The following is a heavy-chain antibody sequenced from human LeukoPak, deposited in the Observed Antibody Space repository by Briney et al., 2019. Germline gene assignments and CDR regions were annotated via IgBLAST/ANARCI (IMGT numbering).Heavy chain of an antibody. CDR3: ARVRGSSGSYEYYHYMDV. J-gene: IGHJ6*03. CDR1: VGSLSNYY. D-gene: IGHD1-26*01. CDR2: IYTSGST. V-gene: IGHV4-4*07. Sequence: PSETLSLTCTVSVGSLSNYYWSWIRQPPGKGLEWSGRIYTSGSTNYNPSLKSRVTMSVDTSKKQFSLKLSSVTAADTAVYYCARVRGSSGSYEYYHYMDVWGKGTTVTISS.